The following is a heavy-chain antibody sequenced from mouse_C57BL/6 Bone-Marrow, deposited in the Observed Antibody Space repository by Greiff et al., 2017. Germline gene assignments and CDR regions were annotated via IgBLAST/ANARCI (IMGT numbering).Heavy chain of an antibody. CDR1: GYTFTSYG. CDR2: IYPRSGNT. D-gene: IGHD2-3*01. V-gene: IGHV1-81*01. J-gene: IGHJ4*01. CDR3: ARKRIYDGYYRYAMDY. Sequence: VQLQESGAELARPGASVKLSCKASGYTFTSYGISWVKQRTGQGLEWIGEIYPRSGNTYYNEKFKGKATLTADKSSSTAYMELRSLTSEDSAVYFCARKRIYDGYYRYAMDYWGQGTSVTVSS.